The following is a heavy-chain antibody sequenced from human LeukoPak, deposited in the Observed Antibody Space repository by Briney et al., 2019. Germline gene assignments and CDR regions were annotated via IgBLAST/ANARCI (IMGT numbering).Heavy chain of an antibody. CDR3: ARAYYYDSSGYPGYYYYGMYV. D-gene: IGHD3-22*01. Sequence: PGRSLRLSCAASGFTFSSYGMHWVRQAPGKGLEWVAVIWYDGSNKYYADSVKGRFTISRDNSKNTLYLQMNSLRAEDTAVYYCARAYYYDSSGYPGYYYYGMYVWGQGTTVTVSS. CDR1: GFTFSSYG. V-gene: IGHV3-33*01. J-gene: IGHJ6*02. CDR2: IWYDGSNK.